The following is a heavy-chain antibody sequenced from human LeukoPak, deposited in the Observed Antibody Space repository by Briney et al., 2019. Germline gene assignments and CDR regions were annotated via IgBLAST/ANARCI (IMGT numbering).Heavy chain of an antibody. D-gene: IGHD3-10*01. J-gene: IGHJ4*02. CDR1: GYTFTSYG. V-gene: IGHV1-18*01. Sequence: ASVKVSCKASGYTFTSYGISWVRQAPGQGLEWMGWISAYNGNTNYAQKLQGRVTMTTDTSTSTAYMELRSLRSDDTAVYYCARGLIRLWFGESYFDYWGQGTLVTVSS. CDR2: ISAYNGNT. CDR3: ARGLIRLWFGESYFDY.